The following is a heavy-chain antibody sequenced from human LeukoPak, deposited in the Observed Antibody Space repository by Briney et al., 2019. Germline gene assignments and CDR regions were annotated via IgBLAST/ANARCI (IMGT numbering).Heavy chain of an antibody. CDR3: ARIPGTDYVDY. CDR2: IYSGGST. V-gene: IGHV3-66*01. Sequence: PGGSLTLSCAASGFTVSRNYMSWVRQAPGKGLVWVSIIYSGGSTYYADSVKGRFTISRDISKNTLYLQMNSLRAEDTAVYYCARIPGTDYVDYWGQGTLVTVSS. J-gene: IGHJ4*02. CDR1: GFTVSRNY. D-gene: IGHD1-20*01.